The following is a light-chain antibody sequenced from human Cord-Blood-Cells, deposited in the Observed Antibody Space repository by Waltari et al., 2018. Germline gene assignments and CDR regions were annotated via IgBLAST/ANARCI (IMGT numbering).Light chain of an antibody. CDR1: QSISSY. CDR2: AAS. CDR3: QQSYSTPLT. V-gene: IGKV1-39*01. Sequence: DIQMTQSPSSLSASVGDRVTITCRASQSISSYLNWYQHKPGKAPKLLIYAASSLQSGVQSRFSGSGSGTDFTLTISSLQPEDFATYYCQQSYSTPLTFGGGTKVEIK. J-gene: IGKJ4*02.